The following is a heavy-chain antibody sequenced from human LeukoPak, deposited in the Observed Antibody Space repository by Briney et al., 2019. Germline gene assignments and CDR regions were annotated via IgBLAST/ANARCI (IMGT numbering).Heavy chain of an antibody. J-gene: IGHJ4*02. CDR1: GFTFSSYS. CDR2: ISSSGASI. D-gene: IGHD6-13*01. V-gene: IGHV3-48*01. CDR3: ARDTTWYSSYYFDY. Sequence: PGGSLRLSCVASGFTFSSYSMNWVRQAPGKGLDWVAYISSSGASIYYADSVKGRFTISRDNDKHPLYLQMNTLRAEDTAIYYCARDTTWYSSYYFDYWGQGSLVTVSS.